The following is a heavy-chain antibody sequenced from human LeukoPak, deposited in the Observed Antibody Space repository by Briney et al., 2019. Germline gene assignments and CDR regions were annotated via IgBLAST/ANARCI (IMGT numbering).Heavy chain of an antibody. V-gene: IGHV4-59*01. J-gene: IGHJ4*02. CDR3: ARYFNDHYYFDY. CDR1: GGSISSYY. CDR2: IYYSGST. Sequence: SETLPLTCTVSGGSISSYYWSWIRQPPGKGLEWIGYIYYSGSTNYNPSLKSRVTISVDTSKNQFSLKLSSVTAADTAVYYCARYFNDHYYFDYWGQGTLVTVSS. D-gene: IGHD3-22*01.